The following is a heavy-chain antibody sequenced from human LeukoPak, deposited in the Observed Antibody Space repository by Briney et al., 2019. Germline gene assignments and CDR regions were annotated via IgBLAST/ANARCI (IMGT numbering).Heavy chain of an antibody. CDR1: GGSITIYY. CDR2: IYTSGST. CDR3: ARQTGSGLFILP. Sequence: SETLSLTCTVSGGSITIYYWSWIRQPAGKGLEWIGRIYTSGSTNYNPSLKSRVTMSVDTSKNQFSLRLTSVTAADTAVYYCARQTGSGLFILPGGQGTLVTVSS. V-gene: IGHV4-4*07. D-gene: IGHD3/OR15-3a*01. J-gene: IGHJ4*02.